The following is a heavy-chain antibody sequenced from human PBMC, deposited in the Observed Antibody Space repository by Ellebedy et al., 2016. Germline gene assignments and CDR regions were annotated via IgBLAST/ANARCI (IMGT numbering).Heavy chain of an antibody. CDR2: INHSGST. J-gene: IGHJ3*02. D-gene: IGHD2-15*01. CDR1: GGSFSGYY. CDR3: AREEVGYCSGGSCQPPVDAFDI. V-gene: IGHV4-34*01. Sequence: GSLRLSXAVYGGSFSGYYWSWIRQPPGKGLEWIGEINHSGSTNYNPSLKSRVTISVDTSKNQFSLKLSSVTAADTAVYYCAREEVGYCSGGSCQPPVDAFDIWGQGTMVTVSS.